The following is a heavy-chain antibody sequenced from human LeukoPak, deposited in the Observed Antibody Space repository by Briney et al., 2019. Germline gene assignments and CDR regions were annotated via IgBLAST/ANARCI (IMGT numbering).Heavy chain of an antibody. CDR1: GYSITSGYY. D-gene: IGHD3-10*01. V-gene: IGHV4-38-2*02. J-gene: IGHJ4*02. CDR2: IYHSGRT. Sequence: PSETLSLTCTVSGYSITSGYYWGWSRQPPGKGLEGIGSIYHSGRTHYNPSLNSRVTISVERAKKQVSLKLSSVTAADTAVYFCARGFRGPNFDHWGQGTLVTVSS. CDR3: ARGFRGPNFDH.